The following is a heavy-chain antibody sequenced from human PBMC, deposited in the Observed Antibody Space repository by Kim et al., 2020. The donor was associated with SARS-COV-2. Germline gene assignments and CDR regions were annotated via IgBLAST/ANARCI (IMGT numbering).Heavy chain of an antibody. Sequence: ASVKVSCKASGYTFTSYAMNWVRQAPGQGLEWMGWINTNTGNPTYAQGFTGRFVFSLDTSVSTAYLQISSLKAEDTAVYYCARGSWIQLWLANNNPRGYYYYGRDVWGQGTTVTVSS. J-gene: IGHJ6*02. CDR1: GYTFTSYA. CDR2: INTNTGNP. V-gene: IGHV7-4-1*02. CDR3: ARGSWIQLWLANNNPRGYYYYGRDV. D-gene: IGHD5-18*01.